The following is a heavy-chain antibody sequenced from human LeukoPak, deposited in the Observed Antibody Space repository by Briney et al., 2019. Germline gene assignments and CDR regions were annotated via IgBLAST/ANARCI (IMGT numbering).Heavy chain of an antibody. CDR1: GGSVSSGTYH. V-gene: IGHV4-61*01. Sequence: SETLSLTCTVSGGSVSSGTYHWSWIRQPPGKGLGWVGYIYYSGTTNYNPSLKSRVTISVDTSKNQFSLELSSVTAADTAVYYCARVPTDSSSWYPYYYYYYGMDVWGQGTTVTVSS. CDR3: ARVPTDSSSWYPYYYYYYGMDV. CDR2: IYYSGTT. J-gene: IGHJ6*02. D-gene: IGHD6-13*01.